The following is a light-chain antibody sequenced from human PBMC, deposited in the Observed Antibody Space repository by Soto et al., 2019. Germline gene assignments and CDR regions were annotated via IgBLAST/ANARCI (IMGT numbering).Light chain of an antibody. V-gene: IGKV1-5*01. Sequence: GDRVTITCRASQSISSWLAWYQQKPGKAPKLLIYDASSLESGVPSRFSGSGSGTEFTLTISSLQPDDFEPYYCQQYNSYHLTLGGGTKVDLK. J-gene: IGKJ4*01. CDR3: QQYNSYHLT. CDR2: DAS. CDR1: QSISSW.